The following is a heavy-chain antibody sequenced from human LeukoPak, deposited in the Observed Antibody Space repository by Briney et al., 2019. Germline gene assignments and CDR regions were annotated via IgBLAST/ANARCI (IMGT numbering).Heavy chain of an antibody. CDR2: IIPILGIA. J-gene: IGHJ4*02. CDR1: GGTFSSYA. V-gene: IGHV1-69*04. D-gene: IGHD3-9*01. CDR3: TYNILTGYYTDY. Sequence: SVKVSCKASGGTFSSYAISWVRQAPGQGLEWMGRIIPILGIANYAQKFQGRVTITADKSTSTAYMELSSLRSEDTAVYCCTYNILTGYYTDYWGQGTLVTVSS.